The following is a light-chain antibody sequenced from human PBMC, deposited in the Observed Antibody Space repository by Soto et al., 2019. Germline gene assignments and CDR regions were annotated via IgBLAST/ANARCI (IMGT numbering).Light chain of an antibody. J-gene: IGKJ1*01. CDR1: QCLLHRTGYNK. CDR2: DAS. Sequence: DIVMTQSPLSLPVTPGGPASISCTSSQCLLHRTGYNKLAWYQQKPGQAPRLLIYDASTRATGIPARFRGSGSGTDFTLTISRLEPEDFAVYYCQQYGRSPTTFGQGTKVDI. CDR3: QQYGRSPTT. V-gene: IGKV3-20*01.